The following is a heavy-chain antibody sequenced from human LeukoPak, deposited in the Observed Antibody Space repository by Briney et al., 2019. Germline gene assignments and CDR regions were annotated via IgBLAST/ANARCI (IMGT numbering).Heavy chain of an antibody. CDR2: IHDSGST. Sequence: SETLSLTCTVSGGSMSGYHWGWIRQPPGMGLEWIGNIHDSGSTKYNSSLESRATISIDTSKNQFSLRLISVTAAHTAVYYCTRHLYGLGSRYWGQGALVTVSS. D-gene: IGHD3-10*01. J-gene: IGHJ4*02. CDR1: GGSMSGYH. CDR3: TRHLYGLGSRY. V-gene: IGHV4-59*08.